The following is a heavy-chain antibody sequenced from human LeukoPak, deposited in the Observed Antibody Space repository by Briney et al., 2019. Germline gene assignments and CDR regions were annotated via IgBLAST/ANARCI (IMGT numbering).Heavy chain of an antibody. CDR1: GFTFSSYA. CDR2: ISGSGGST. J-gene: IGHJ6*03. V-gene: IGHV3-23*01. CDR3: AKTAPYGSGLRNYYYYMDV. Sequence: GGSLRLSCAASGFTFSSYAMSWVRQAPGKGLEWVSAISGSGGSTYYADSVKGRFTISRDNSKNTLYLQMNSLRAEDTAVYYCAKTAPYGSGLRNYYYYMDVWGKGTTVTVSS. D-gene: IGHD3-10*01.